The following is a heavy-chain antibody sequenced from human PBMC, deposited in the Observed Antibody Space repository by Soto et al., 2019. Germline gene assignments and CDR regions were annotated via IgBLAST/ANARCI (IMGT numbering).Heavy chain of an antibody. V-gene: IGHV1-69*13. D-gene: IGHD3-3*01. CDR1: GCTFSSYA. Sequence: SVKVSCKASGCTFSSYAISWVRQAPGQGLEWMGGIIPIFGTANYAQKFQGRVTITADESTSTAYMELSSLRSEDTAVYYCARGYDFWSGYRYYFVYLGQGTLVPVSS. CDR3: ARGYDFWSGYRYYFVY. CDR2: IIPIFGTA. J-gene: IGHJ4*02.